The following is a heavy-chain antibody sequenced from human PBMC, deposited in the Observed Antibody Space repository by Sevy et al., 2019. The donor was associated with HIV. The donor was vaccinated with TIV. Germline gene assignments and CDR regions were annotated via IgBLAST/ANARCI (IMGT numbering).Heavy chain of an antibody. CDR2: ISGSGDSP. CDR3: ARGGSSGYHNYFDY. J-gene: IGHJ4*02. V-gene: IGHV3-23*01. D-gene: IGHD3-22*01. Sequence: GGSLRLSCAASGFTFSSYAMNWVRQAPGKGLEWVSVISGSGDSPYYGDSVKGRFTISRDNSKNTLYLQMKSLRVEDTAVYYCARGGSSGYHNYFDYWAQGTLVTVSS. CDR1: GFTFSSYA.